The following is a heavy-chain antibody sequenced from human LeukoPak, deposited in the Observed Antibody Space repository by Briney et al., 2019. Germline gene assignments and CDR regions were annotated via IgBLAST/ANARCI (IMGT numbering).Heavy chain of an antibody. CDR1: GYTFTSYG. V-gene: IGHV1-18*01. D-gene: IGHD1-26*01. CDR2: ISAYNGHT. Sequence: GASVKVSCKASGYTFTSYGISWVRLAPGQGLEWMGWISAYNGHTNYAQKRQGRVTMTTDTSTSTAYMELRSLRSDDTAVYYCARGGRWELPRPYAFDIWGQGTMVTVSS. CDR3: ARGGRWELPRPYAFDI. J-gene: IGHJ3*02.